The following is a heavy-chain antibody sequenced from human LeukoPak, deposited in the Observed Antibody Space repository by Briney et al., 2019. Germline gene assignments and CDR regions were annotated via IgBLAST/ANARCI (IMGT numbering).Heavy chain of an antibody. Sequence: GGSLRLSCAASGFTFSSYGMYWVRQAPGKGLEWVAVIWYDGSTKYYADSVKGRFTISRDNAKNSLYLQMNSLRAEDTAVYYCARAVAGTMVIDYWGQGTLVTVSS. D-gene: IGHD6-19*01. CDR3: ARAVAGTMVIDY. J-gene: IGHJ4*02. CDR2: IWYDGSTK. V-gene: IGHV3-33*07. CDR1: GFTFSSYG.